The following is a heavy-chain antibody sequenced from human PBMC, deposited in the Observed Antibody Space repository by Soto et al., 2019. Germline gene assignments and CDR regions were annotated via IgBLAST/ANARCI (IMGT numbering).Heavy chain of an antibody. J-gene: IGHJ4*02. CDR2: IYTSGST. V-gene: IGHV4-4*07. CDR1: GDSMTKYY. CDR3: ARTVGAAYYFDF. D-gene: IGHD1-26*01. Sequence: QVQLQESGPGLVKPSETLSLTCTVSGDSMTKYYWSWIRQPAGKGLEWIGRIYTSGSTNYNPSLKSRVPMSIDTSNNPFSLDLKSVTAADTAVYYCARTVGAAYYFDFWGQGALVTVSS.